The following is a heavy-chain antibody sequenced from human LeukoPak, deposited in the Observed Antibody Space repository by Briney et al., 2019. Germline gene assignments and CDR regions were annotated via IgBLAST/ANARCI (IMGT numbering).Heavy chain of an antibody. CDR2: IYYSGST. J-gene: IGHJ5*02. V-gene: IGHV4-59*08. CDR3: ARAITMVRGANLNWFDP. Sequence: PSETLSLTCTVSGGSISSYYWSWIRQPPGMGLEWIGYIYYSGSTNYNPSLKSRVTISVDTSKNQFSLKLSSVTAADTAVYYCARAITMVRGANLNWFDPWGQGTLVTVSS. CDR1: GGSISSYY. D-gene: IGHD3-10*01.